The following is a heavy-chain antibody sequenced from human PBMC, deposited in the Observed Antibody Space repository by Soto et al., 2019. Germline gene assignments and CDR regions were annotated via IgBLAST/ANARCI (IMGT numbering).Heavy chain of an antibody. J-gene: IGHJ4*02. Sequence: EVQLLESGGGLVQPGGSLRLSCAASGFTFSSYAMSWFRQAPGKGLGWVSAIRGSGGRTYYADSVKGRFTISRDYSKNTLYLQMNSLRAEDTAVYYCAKHGEEYSSSDGFDYWGQGTLVTVSS. CDR1: GFTFSSYA. CDR2: IRGSGGRT. D-gene: IGHD6-6*01. V-gene: IGHV3-23*01. CDR3: AKHGEEYSSSDGFDY.